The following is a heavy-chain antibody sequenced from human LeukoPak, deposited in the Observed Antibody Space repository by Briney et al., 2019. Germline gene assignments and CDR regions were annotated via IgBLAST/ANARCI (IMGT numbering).Heavy chain of an antibody. CDR3: AGRYDSSGYPLH. V-gene: IGHV3-53*01. CDR1: GFTFDDYG. J-gene: IGHJ4*02. CDR2: IYSGGTT. Sequence: PGGSLRLSCAASGFTFDDYGMSWVRQAPGKGLEWVSVIYSGGTTYYADSIKGRFTISRDNSKNTLYLQMNSLRAEDTAVYYCAGRYDSSGYPLHWGQGTLVTVSS. D-gene: IGHD3-22*01.